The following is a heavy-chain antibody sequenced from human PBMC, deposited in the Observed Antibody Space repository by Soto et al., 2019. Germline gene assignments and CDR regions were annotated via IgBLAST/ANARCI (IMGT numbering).Heavy chain of an antibody. Sequence: EVQLVESGGGLVQPGGSQRLSCAASGFTFSDHYMDWVRQAPGKGLEWVGRIRNKANSYTTDYAASVEGRFTISRDDSKDSLYLQMNSLKTGDTAIYYCARDSGKGAYFDYWGHGTLATVSS. J-gene: IGHJ4*01. CDR3: ARDSGKGAYFDY. V-gene: IGHV3-72*01. CDR1: GFTFSDHY. D-gene: IGHD1-26*01. CDR2: IRNKANSYTT.